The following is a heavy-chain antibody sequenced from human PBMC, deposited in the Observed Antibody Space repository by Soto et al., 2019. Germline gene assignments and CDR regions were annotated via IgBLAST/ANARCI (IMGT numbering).Heavy chain of an antibody. CDR2: ISDDGDKR. CDR3: AKARVRIVGANSFDY. CDR1: GFTFSNYG. D-gene: IGHD1-26*01. J-gene: IGHJ4*02. Sequence: PGGSLRLSCVGSGFTFSNYGMHWVRQPPGKGLEWVALISDDGDKRYYADSVRGRLIISRDNSEDTLYLQMNSLGPDDTAVYFCAKARVRIVGANSFDYWGQGTPVTVSS. V-gene: IGHV3-30*18.